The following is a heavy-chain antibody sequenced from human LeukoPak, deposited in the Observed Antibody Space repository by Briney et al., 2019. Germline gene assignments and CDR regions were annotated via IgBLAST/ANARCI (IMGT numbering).Heavy chain of an antibody. D-gene: IGHD2-2*01. CDR3: AKGGYCSSTSCYAYYYYYMDV. CDR2: ISYDGSNK. V-gene: IGHV3-30*18. Sequence: PGGSLRLSCAASGFTFSNYAMSWVRQVPGKGLEWVAVISYDGSNKYYADSVKGRFTISRDNSKNTLYLQMNSLRAEDTAVYYCAKGGYCSSTSCYAYYYYYMDVWGKGTTVTVSS. J-gene: IGHJ6*03. CDR1: GFTFSNYA.